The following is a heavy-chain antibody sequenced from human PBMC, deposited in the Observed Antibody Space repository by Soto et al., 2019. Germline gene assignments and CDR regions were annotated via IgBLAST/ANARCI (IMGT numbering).Heavy chain of an antibody. J-gene: IGHJ4*02. CDR3: AKDTYFYDTSGYYIFDY. CDR1: GFAFSSYG. V-gene: IGHV3-30*18. Sequence: QVQLVESGGGVVQAGRSLRLSCAASGFAFSSYGIHWVRQAPGKGLEWVAGISYDGSNEQYTDSVKGRFTISRDNPKNTLYLQMDSLRAEDTAVYYCAKDTYFYDTSGYYIFDYWGQGTLVTVSS. CDR2: ISYDGSNE. D-gene: IGHD3-22*01.